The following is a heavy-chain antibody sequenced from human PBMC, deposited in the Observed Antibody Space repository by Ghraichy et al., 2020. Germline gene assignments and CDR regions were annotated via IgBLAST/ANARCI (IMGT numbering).Heavy chain of an antibody. CDR2: IYHNGDT. CDR1: GDSITNGYYY. D-gene: IGHD2-2*01. CDR3: ASKRGSTYYFEY. V-gene: IGHV4-31*03. Sequence: SETLSLTCTVSGDSITNGYYYWTWIRQHPGKGLEWIGYIYHNGDTYYNPSLKSRVTLSIDTSYNQFSLRLSSLTAADTAVYYCASKRGSTYYFEYWGQGTLVT. J-gene: IGHJ4*02.